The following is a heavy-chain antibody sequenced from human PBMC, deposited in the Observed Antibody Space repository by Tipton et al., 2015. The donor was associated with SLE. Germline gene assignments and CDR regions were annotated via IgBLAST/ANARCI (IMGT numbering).Heavy chain of an antibody. CDR2: VYPGGHT. J-gene: IGHJ1*01. CDR1: RGSFSGSY. Sequence: TLSLTCAVYRGSFSGSYWSWIRQSPGKGLEWIGEVYPGGHTNLNPSLKSRVTISVDTSKNQFSLKLSSVTAADTAVYYCARGYSGSYLGLAEYFQHWGQGTLVTVSP. CDR3: ARGYSGSYLGLAEYFQH. D-gene: IGHD1-26*01. V-gene: IGHV4-34*01.